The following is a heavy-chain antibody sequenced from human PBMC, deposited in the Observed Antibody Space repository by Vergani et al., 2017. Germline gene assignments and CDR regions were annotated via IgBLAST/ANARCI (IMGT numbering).Heavy chain of an antibody. J-gene: IGHJ4*02. CDR1: GFTFSSYG. CDR2: ISYDGSNK. CDR3: AKDRLRVSGVVVIAPRFYFDY. V-gene: IGHV3-30*18. Sequence: QVHLVESGGGVVQPGRSLRLSCAASGFTFSSYGMHWVRQAPGKGLEWVAVISYDGSNKYYADSMKGRFTISRDNSKNTLYLQMNSLRAEDTAVYYCAKDRLRVSGVVVIAPRFYFDYWGQGTLVTVSS. D-gene: IGHD2-21*01.